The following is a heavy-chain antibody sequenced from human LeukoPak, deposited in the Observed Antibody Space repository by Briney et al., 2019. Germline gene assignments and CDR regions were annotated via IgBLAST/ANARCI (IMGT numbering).Heavy chain of an antibody. V-gene: IGHV1-8*01. D-gene: IGHD6-19*01. CDR3: AKAVAGLFDY. CDR2: MNPNSGNT. J-gene: IGHJ4*02. CDR1: GYTFTSYD. Sequence: GASVKVSCKASGYTFTSYDINWVRQATGQGLGWMGWMNPNSGNTGYAQKFQGRVTMTRNTSMSTAYMELSSLRSEDTAVYYCAKAVAGLFDYWGQGTLVTVSS.